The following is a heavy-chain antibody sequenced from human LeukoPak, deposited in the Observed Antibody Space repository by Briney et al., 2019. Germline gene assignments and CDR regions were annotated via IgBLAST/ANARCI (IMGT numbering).Heavy chain of an antibody. CDR1: GYTFTSYD. Sequence: ASVKVSCKASGYTFTSYDINWVRQVTGQGLEWMGWMNPKSGNTGYAQKFQGRVTITRNTSISTAYMEVSSLRYEDTAVYYCAKDPFFNYYDSSGYYPPHFDYWGQGTLVTVSS. CDR2: MNPKSGNT. V-gene: IGHV1-8*03. J-gene: IGHJ4*02. D-gene: IGHD3-22*01. CDR3: AKDPFFNYYDSSGYYPPHFDY.